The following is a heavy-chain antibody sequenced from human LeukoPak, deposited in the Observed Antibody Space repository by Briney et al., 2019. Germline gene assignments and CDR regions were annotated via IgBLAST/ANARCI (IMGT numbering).Heavy chain of an antibody. CDR2: INHSGST. Sequence: SETLSLTCAVYGGSFSSYYWTWIRQPPGKGLEWIGEINHSGSTNYNPSLKGRVTISVDTSKTQFSLKLSSVTAADTAVYYCARRDYYYYASGSYSRLYFDYWGQGTLVTVSS. D-gene: IGHD3-10*01. CDR3: ARRDYYYYASGSYSRLYFDY. J-gene: IGHJ4*02. V-gene: IGHV4-34*01. CDR1: GGSFSSYY.